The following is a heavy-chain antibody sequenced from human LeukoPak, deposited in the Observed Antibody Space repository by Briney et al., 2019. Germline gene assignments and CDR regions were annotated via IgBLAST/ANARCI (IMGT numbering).Heavy chain of an antibody. CDR1: GGSISSYY. V-gene: IGHV4-59*08. J-gene: IGHJ6*02. D-gene: IGHD3-16*01. CDR3: ARVGGGAYYYGMDV. CDR2: IDYSGST. Sequence: WETLSLTCTVSGGSISSYYWSWIRQPPGKGLEWIGYIDYSGSTNYNPSLKSRVTISVDTSKNQFSLKLSSVTAADTAVYYCARVGGGAYYYGMDVWGQGTTVSVFS.